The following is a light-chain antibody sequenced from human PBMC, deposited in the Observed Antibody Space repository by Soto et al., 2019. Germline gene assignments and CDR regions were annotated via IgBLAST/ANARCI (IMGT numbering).Light chain of an antibody. CDR2: GAS. V-gene: IGKV3-20*01. Sequence: EVVLTQSPGALCFCPWERAPLSGRASQSVSNTYVAWYQHIPGQTPRLLIYGASNSATGIPDRFSGSGSGTDFTLTINRLEPQDFAVYYCQQHDNSPWMFGQGTKVDIK. CDR3: QQHDNSPWM. J-gene: IGKJ1*01. CDR1: QSVSNTY.